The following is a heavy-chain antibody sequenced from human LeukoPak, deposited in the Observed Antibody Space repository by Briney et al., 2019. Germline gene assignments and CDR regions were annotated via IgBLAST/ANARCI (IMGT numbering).Heavy chain of an antibody. Sequence: GGSLRLSCAASGFTFSSYAMTWVRQAPGEGLEWVSGISGSGGSTYYADSVKGRFTTSRDNSKNTLYLEMNSLRADDTAVYYCAKDRPTVYSSSWLHFLDSWGQGTLVTVSS. CDR3: AKDRPTVYSSSWLHFLDS. V-gene: IGHV3-23*01. CDR2: ISGSGGST. J-gene: IGHJ4*02. CDR1: GFTFSSYA. D-gene: IGHD6-13*01.